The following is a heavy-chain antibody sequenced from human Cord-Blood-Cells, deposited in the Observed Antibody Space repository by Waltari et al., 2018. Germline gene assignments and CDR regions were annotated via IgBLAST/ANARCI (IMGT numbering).Heavy chain of an antibody. J-gene: IGHJ4*02. V-gene: IGHV3-53*01. CDR2: IYSGGST. CDR3: ARGDYDSSGYYFDY. D-gene: IGHD3-22*01. CDR1: GFTVSSHY. Sequence: EVQLVESGGGLIQPGGSLRLSCAASGFTVSSHYMSWVRPAPGKGLEWVSVIYSGGSTYYADSGKGRFTISRDNSKNTLYLQMNSLRAEDTAVYYCARGDYDSSGYYFDYWGQGTLVTVSS.